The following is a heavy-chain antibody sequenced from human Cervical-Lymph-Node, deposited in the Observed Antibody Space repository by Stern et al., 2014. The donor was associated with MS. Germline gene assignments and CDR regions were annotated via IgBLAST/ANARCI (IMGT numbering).Heavy chain of an antibody. V-gene: IGHV5-51*03. J-gene: IGHJ4*02. CDR2: IYPDDSDP. Sequence: EVQLVESGTEVKKPGESLKISCKGSGYNFSKYWIGWVRQMPGKGLEWMGVIYPDDSDPRYSPSFQGQVPISAEKSISTAFLQWSSLQASDTAMYYCVRLKDSLTRGTYFDSWGQGMLVTVSS. CDR1: GYNFSKYW. CDR3: VRLKDSLTRGTYFDS. D-gene: IGHD4-17*01.